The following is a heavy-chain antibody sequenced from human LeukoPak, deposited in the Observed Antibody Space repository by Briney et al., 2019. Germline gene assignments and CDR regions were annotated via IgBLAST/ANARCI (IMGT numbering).Heavy chain of an antibody. Sequence: SETLSLTCAVYGGSFSGYCWSWIRQPPGKRLEWIGEINHSGSTNYNPSLKSRVTISVDTSKNQFSLRLSSVTAADTAVFYCARVYDYVWGSYRFPFFDYWGQGTLVTVSS. V-gene: IGHV4-34*01. CDR1: GGSFSGYC. J-gene: IGHJ4*02. CDR3: ARVYDYVWGSYRFPFFDY. D-gene: IGHD3-16*02. CDR2: INHSGST.